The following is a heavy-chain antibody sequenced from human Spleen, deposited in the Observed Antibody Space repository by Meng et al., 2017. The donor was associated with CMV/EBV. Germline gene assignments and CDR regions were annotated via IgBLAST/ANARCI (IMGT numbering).Heavy chain of an antibody. CDR2: INHSGST. CDR1: GGSFNGYF. D-gene: IGHD4-23*01. J-gene: IGHJ4*02. V-gene: IGHV4-34*01. Sequence: SETLSLTCAVYGGSFNGYFWTWVRQPPGKGLEWIGEINHSGSTNYNPTLKSRVTMSVDTSKNQFSLKLSSVTAADTAVYYCARGGTVVIPLDYWGQGTLVTVSS. CDR3: ARGGTVVIPLDY.